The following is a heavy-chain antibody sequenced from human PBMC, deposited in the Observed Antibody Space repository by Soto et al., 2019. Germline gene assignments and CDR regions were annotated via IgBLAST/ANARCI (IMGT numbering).Heavy chain of an antibody. D-gene: IGHD3-10*01. J-gene: IGHJ5*02. CDR3: ARAKRLGKLSWFDP. CDR2: IYYSGST. Sequence: SETLSLTCTVSGGSIRSYYWSWIRQPPGKGLEWIGYIYYSGSTNYNPSLKSRVTISVDTSKNQFSLKLSSVTAADTAVYYCARAKRLGKLSWFDPWGQGTLVTVSS. CDR1: GGSIRSYY. V-gene: IGHV4-59*01.